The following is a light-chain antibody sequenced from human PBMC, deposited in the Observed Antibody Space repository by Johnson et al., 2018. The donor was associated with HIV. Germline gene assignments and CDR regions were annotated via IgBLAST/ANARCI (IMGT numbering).Light chain of an antibody. Sequence: QSVLTQPPSVSAAPGQKVTISCSGSSSNIGNNYVSWYQQLPGRAPKLLIYDNNTRPSGILDRFSGSKSGPSATLGITGLQTGDEADYYCGTWDTSLSAGVFGPGTKVSVL. CDR3: GTWDTSLSAGV. CDR1: SSNIGNNY. V-gene: IGLV1-51*01. CDR2: DNN. J-gene: IGLJ1*01.